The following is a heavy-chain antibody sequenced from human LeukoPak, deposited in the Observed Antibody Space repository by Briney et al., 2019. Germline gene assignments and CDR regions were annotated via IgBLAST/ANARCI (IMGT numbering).Heavy chain of an antibody. CDR3: ARAPEPGRYDFWSGYSLRGTLDY. CDR2: ITGSGGGT. J-gene: IGHJ4*02. D-gene: IGHD3-3*01. Sequence: QPGGSLRLSCAASGFMFSSYAMSWVRQTPGKGLEWVSTITGSGGGTYYADSVKGRFTISRDNSKNTLYLQMNSLRAEDTAVYYCARAPEPGRYDFWSGYSLRGTLDYWGQGTLVTVSS. CDR1: GFMFSSYA. V-gene: IGHV3-23*01.